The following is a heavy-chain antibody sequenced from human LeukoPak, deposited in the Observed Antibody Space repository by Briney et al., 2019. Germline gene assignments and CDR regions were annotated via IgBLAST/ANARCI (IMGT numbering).Heavy chain of an antibody. V-gene: IGHV4-38-2*02. CDR1: GYSISSGYY. J-gene: IGHJ6*04. CDR3: ARDRSKNDGYCSGGSCFTDYYYYGMDV. Sequence: PSETLSLTCAVSGYSISSGYYWGWIQQPPGKGLEWIGSIYHSGSTYYNPSLKSRVTISVDTSKNQFSLKLSSVTAADTAVYYCARDRSKNDGYCSGGSCFTDYYYYGMDVWGKGTTVTVSS. CDR2: IYHSGST. D-gene: IGHD2-15*01.